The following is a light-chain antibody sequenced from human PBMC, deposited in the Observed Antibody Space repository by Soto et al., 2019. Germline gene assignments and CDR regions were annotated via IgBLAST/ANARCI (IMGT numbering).Light chain of an antibody. CDR2: KAS. CDR1: QSISSR. J-gene: IGKJ1*01. V-gene: IGKV1-5*03. Sequence: DIQMTQSPSTLSASVGDRVTISCRASQSISSRLAWYQQKPGKAPNLLIYKASTLESGVPSRFSGSGFGTDFTLTISSLEPEDFAVYYCQQRSKWRTFGQGTKVDIK. CDR3: QQRSKWRT.